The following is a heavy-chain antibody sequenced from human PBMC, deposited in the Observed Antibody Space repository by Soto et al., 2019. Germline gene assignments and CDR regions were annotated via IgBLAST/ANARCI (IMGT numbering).Heavy chain of an antibody. D-gene: IGHD2-21*01. V-gene: IGHV4-34*01. CDR2: INHSGST. Sequence: QVQLQQWGAGLLKPSETLSLTCAVYGGSFSGYYWSWIRQPPGKGLEWIGEINHSGSTNYNPSHKSRVTIAVDTSKDQFSLKLSYVTAADTAVYYCASVSPLIAHTALNYWGQGTLVTVSS. J-gene: IGHJ4*02. CDR1: GGSFSGYY. CDR3: ASVSPLIAHTALNY.